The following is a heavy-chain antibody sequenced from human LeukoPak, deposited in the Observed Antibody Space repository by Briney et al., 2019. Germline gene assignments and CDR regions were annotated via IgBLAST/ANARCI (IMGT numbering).Heavy chain of an antibody. J-gene: IGHJ3*02. CDR1: GFTFSDYY. CDR2: TSSSGSTI. Sequence: GGSLRLSCAASGFTFSDYYMSWIRQTPGKGREWVSYTSSSGSTIYYADSVKGRFTISRDNAKNSLYLQMNSLRAEDTAVYYCARELGATARAFDIWGQGTMVTVSS. V-gene: IGHV3-11*01. CDR3: ARELGATARAFDI. D-gene: IGHD1-26*01.